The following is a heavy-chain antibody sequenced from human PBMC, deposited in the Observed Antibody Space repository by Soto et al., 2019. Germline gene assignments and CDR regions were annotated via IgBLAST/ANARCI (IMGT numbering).Heavy chain of an antibody. V-gene: IGHV3-23*01. J-gene: IGHJ3*01. D-gene: IGHD3-22*01. CDR1: GFTFSRYA. CDR3: ARPQLDYYDPPGGFDV. CDR2: ISGSGGST. Sequence: PGRSLRLSCAASGFTFSRYAMRWVRQAPGKGLEWASAISGSGGSTYSADAVKGLFTVTRHNSKNTLYLQMNSLRAEDTAIYYCARPQLDYYDPPGGFDVWGQGTMVTVSS.